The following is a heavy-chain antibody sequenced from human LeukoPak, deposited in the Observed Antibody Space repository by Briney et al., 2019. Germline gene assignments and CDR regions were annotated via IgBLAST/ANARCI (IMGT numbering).Heavy chain of an antibody. CDR2: IYYSGST. V-gene: IGHV4-31*03. D-gene: IGHD2-8*02. CDR3: AGHHPRNTVDF. Sequence: PSETLSLTCTVSGGSISSGGYYWSWLRQHPGKGLEWIGYIYYSGSTYYNPSLKSRITIWLDTAKNQFSLKLSSVTAADTAVYYCAGHHPRNTVDFWGQGTLVTVSS. CDR1: GGSISSGGYY. J-gene: IGHJ4*02.